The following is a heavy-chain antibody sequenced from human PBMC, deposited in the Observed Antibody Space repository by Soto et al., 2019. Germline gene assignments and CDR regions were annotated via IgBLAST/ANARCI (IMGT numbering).Heavy chain of an antibody. CDR1: GFTFSTYP. J-gene: IGHJ6*02. D-gene: IGHD4-4*01. CDR2: ISGSGIST. Sequence: EAQLFESGGGLVQPGGSLSLSCAASGFTFSTYPMSWVRQAPGKGLEWVSGISGSGISTYYTDSGKGRFTISRDNSKNTVFLQMNSLRDEDTAVYYCVKPPVITASYYYYDMDVLGQGTTVTVSS. V-gene: IGHV3-23*01. CDR3: VKPPVITASYYYYDMDV.